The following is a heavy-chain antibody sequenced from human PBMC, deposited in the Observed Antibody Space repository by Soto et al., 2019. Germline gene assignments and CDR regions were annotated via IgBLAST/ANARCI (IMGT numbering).Heavy chain of an antibody. Sequence: EVQLVESGGGLVQPGGSLRLSCAASGFTFSAFEMNWVRQAPGKGLEWLSYIYNSGSTMTYADSVKGRFAMSRDNAKNSLYLEMYSLRAEETGVYYCARECGGTGLDVWGQGTTVTVSS. J-gene: IGHJ6*02. D-gene: IGHD1-1*01. CDR1: GFTFSAFE. CDR3: ARECGGTGLDV. CDR2: IYNSGSTM. V-gene: IGHV3-48*03.